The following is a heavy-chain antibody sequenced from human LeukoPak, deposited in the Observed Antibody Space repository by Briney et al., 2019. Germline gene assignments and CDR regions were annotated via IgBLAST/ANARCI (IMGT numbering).Heavy chain of an antibody. Sequence: GGSLRLSCTASGSTFGDYAVSRVRQAPGKGLEWVGFIRSKAYGGTTEYAAPVKGRFTISRDDSKTIAYLQMNSLKTEDTAVYYCAREIRRYNWFDPWGQGTLVTVSS. CDR1: GSTFGDYA. J-gene: IGHJ5*02. CDR2: IRSKAYGGTT. V-gene: IGHV3-49*04. D-gene: IGHD3-16*01. CDR3: AREIRRYNWFDP.